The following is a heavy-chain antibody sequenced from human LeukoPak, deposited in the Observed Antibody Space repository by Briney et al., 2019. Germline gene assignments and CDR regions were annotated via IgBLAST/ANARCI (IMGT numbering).Heavy chain of an antibody. J-gene: IGHJ4*02. Sequence: ASVKVSCKASGYTFTGYYMHWVRQAPGQGLEWMGWMNPNSGNTGYAQKFQGRVTMTRDMSTGTVYMELSSLRSEDTAVYYCARGSILYYYDSSGQEKGFDYWGQGTLVTVSS. CDR1: GYTFTGYY. D-gene: IGHD3-22*01. CDR3: ARGSILYYYDSSGQEKGFDY. V-gene: IGHV1-8*02. CDR2: MNPNSGNT.